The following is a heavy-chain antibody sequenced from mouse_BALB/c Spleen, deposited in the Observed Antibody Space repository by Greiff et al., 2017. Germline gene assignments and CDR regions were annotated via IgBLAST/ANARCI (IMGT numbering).Heavy chain of an antibody. J-gene: IGHJ2*01. Sequence: VQLQQSGAELVRPGTSVKVSCKASGYAFTNYLIEWVKQRPGQGLEWIGVINPGSGGTNYNEKFKGKATLTADKSSSTAYMQLSSLTSDDSAVYFCARSTKITTVDYWGQGTTLTVSS. V-gene: IGHV1-54*03. CDR3: ARSTKITTVDY. D-gene: IGHD2-4*01. CDR2: INPGSGGT. CDR1: GYAFTNYL.